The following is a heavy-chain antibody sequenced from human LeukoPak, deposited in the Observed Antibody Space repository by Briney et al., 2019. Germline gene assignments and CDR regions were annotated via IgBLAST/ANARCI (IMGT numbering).Heavy chain of an antibody. CDR3: AREGLYSGYGYDAFDI. V-gene: IGHV1-2*02. D-gene: IGHD5-12*01. J-gene: IGHJ3*02. Sequence: GASVKVSCKASGYTFTGYYMHWVRQAPGQGLEWVGWINPNSGGTNYAQKFQGRVTMTRDTSISTAYMELSRLRSDDTAVYYCAREGLYSGYGYDAFDIWGQGTMVTVSS. CDR2: INPNSGGT. CDR1: GYTFTGYY.